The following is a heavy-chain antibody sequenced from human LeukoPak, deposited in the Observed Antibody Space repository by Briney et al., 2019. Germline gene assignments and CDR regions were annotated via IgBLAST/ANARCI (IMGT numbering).Heavy chain of an antibody. V-gene: IGHV1-2*04. Sequence: GASVKVSCKASGYTFTGYYMHWVRQAPGQGLEWMEWINPNSGGTNYAQKFQGWVTMTRDTSISTAYMELSRLRSDDTAVYYCAREYYDILTGRTNWFDPWGQGTLVTVSS. D-gene: IGHD3-9*01. CDR1: GYTFTGYY. J-gene: IGHJ5*02. CDR3: AREYYDILTGRTNWFDP. CDR2: INPNSGGT.